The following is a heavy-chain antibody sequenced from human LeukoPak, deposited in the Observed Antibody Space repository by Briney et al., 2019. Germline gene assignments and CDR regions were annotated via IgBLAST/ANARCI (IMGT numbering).Heavy chain of an antibody. CDR1: GYTLTELS. D-gene: IGHD1-14*01. CDR2: FDPEDGET. V-gene: IGHV1-24*01. J-gene: IGHJ4*02. Sequence: ASVKVSCKVSGYTLTELSMHWVRQAPGKGLEWMGGFDPEDGETIYAQKFQGRVTMTEHTSTDTAYMELSSLRSEDTAVYYGAIDLREVPEWGQGTLVTVSS. CDR3: AIDLREVPE.